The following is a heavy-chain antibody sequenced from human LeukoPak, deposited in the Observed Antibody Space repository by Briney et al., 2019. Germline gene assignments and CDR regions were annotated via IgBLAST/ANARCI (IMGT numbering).Heavy chain of an antibody. CDR3: VKDPRDTYGTNWFVS. V-gene: IGHV3-23*01. J-gene: IGHJ5*01. Sequence: GGSLRLSCVASGFSFGNYAMSWVRQAPGKGLQWVSQISGTGGATWYAGFARDRFTISRDNSKKALYLQMSGLRVEDTAMYYCVKDPRDTYGTNWFVSWGQGTLLIVSS. D-gene: IGHD2-21*01. CDR2: ISGTGGAT. CDR1: GFSFGNYA.